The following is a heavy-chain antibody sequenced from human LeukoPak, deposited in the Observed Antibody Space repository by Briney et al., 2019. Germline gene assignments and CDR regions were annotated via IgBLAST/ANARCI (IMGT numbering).Heavy chain of an antibody. CDR1: GGSISSYY. Sequence: SETLSLTCTVSGGSISSYYWSWIRQPPGKGLEWIGYIYYSGSTNYNPSLKSRVTTSVDTSKNQFSLKLSSVTAADTAVYYCASPTVYYYDSSGYDAFDIWGQGTMVTVSS. D-gene: IGHD3-22*01. V-gene: IGHV4-59*08. CDR3: ASPTVYYYDSSGYDAFDI. J-gene: IGHJ3*02. CDR2: IYYSGST.